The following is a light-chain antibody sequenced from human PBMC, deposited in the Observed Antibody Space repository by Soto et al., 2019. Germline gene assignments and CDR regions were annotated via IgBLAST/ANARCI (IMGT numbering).Light chain of an antibody. J-gene: IGKJ1*01. CDR3: QHYGNSPT. Sequence: EIVMKKSPATLLLSKGETATLSCRASQSVRKNLAWYQQKPGQAPRLLIYGTSNRATGIPDRISGSRSGTEFALTISSLQSEDFAVYWCQHYGNSPTFGQGAKVDI. CDR2: GTS. V-gene: IGKV3D-15*02. CDR1: QSVRKN.